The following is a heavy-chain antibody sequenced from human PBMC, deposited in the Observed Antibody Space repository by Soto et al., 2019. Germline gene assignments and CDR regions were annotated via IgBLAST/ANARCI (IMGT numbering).Heavy chain of an antibody. CDR2: IYYSGST. V-gene: IGHV4-39*01. CDR1: GGSISSSSYY. CDR3: AKDMGATRGTYYYYYGMDV. J-gene: IGHJ6*02. D-gene: IGHD1-26*01. Sequence: SETLSLTCTVSGGSISSSSYYWGWIRQPPGKGLEWIGSIYYSGSTYYNPSLKSRVTISVDTSKNQFSLKLSSVTAADTAVYYCAKDMGATRGTYYYYYGMDVCGQGTTVTVSS.